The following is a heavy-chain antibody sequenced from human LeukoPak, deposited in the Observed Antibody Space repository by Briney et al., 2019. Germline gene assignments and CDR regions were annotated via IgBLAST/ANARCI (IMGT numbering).Heavy chain of an antibody. D-gene: IGHD5-18*01. Sequence: PGGSLRLSCAASGFTLSSYEMNWVRQAPGKGLEWVSYISSSGSTIYYADSVKGRFTISRDNAKNSLYLQMNSLRAEDTAVYYCARVGGYSYGYRGGFDYWGQGTLVTVSS. J-gene: IGHJ4*02. CDR3: ARVGGYSYGYRGGFDY. CDR1: GFTLSSYE. CDR2: ISSSGSTI. V-gene: IGHV3-48*03.